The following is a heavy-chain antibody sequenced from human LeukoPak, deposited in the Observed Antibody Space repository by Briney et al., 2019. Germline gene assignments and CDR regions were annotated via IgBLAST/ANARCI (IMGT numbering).Heavy chain of an antibody. CDR3: ARSGLFGSGYDY. D-gene: IGHD3-10*01. Sequence: SQTLSLTCALSGDIVSSNSAAWNWLRQSPSRGLEWLGRTYYRSKLYNDYTVSVKSRITINPDTSKNQFALQLNSVTPEDTAVYYCARSGLFGSGYDYWGQGTLVTVSS. CDR2: TYYRSKLYN. J-gene: IGHJ4*02. CDR1: GDIVSSNSAA. V-gene: IGHV6-1*01.